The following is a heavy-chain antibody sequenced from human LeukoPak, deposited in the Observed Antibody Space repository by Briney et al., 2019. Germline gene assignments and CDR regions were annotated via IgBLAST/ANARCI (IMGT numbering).Heavy chain of an antibody. CDR2: ISAYNGNT. J-gene: IGHJ4*02. CDR1: GYTFTSYG. V-gene: IGHV1-18*01. D-gene: IGHD2-15*01. CDR3: ARGVCSGGSCYHNDY. Sequence: ASVKVSCKASGYTFTSYGISWVRLAPGQGLEWMGWISAYNGNTNYAQKLQGRVTMTTDTSTSTAYMELRSLRSDDTAVYYCARGVCSGGSCYHNDYWGQGTLVTVSS.